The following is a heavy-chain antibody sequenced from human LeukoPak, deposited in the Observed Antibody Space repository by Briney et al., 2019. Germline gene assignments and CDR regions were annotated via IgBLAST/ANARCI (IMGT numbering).Heavy chain of an antibody. Sequence: GGSLRLSCAASGFTLSSYAMSWVRQAPGKGLEWVAVISYDGSNKYYADSVKGRFTISRDNSKNTLYLQMNSLRAEDTAVYYCAKDLHSRSRGDCIDYWGQGTLVTVSS. J-gene: IGHJ4*02. CDR1: GFTLSSYA. V-gene: IGHV3-30*18. D-gene: IGHD3-10*01. CDR2: ISYDGSNK. CDR3: AKDLHSRSRGDCIDY.